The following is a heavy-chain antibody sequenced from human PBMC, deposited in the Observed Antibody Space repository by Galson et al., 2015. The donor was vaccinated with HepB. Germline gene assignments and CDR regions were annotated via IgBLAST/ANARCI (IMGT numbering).Heavy chain of an antibody. D-gene: IGHD3/OR15-3a*01. CDR1: GASMNTDY. V-gene: IGHV4-59*12. J-gene: IGHJ3*02. CDR3: TRVFGQKCGGTTCSLGAFDI. Sequence: SETLSLTCSVSGASMNTDYWTWIRQSPGQRLEWVGYVHHSGAANYNPSLKSRVTMSIDTSKNHFSLNLRSVTAADTAMYFCTRVFGQKCGGTTCSLGAFDIWGPGTRVIVSS. CDR2: VHHSGAA.